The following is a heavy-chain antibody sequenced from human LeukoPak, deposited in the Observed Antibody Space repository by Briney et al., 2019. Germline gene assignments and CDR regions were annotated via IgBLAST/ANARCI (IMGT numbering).Heavy chain of an antibody. CDR2: IYYSGST. Sequence: SETLSLTCTVSGGSISSYYWSWIRQPPGKGLEWIGYIYYSGSTNYNPSLKSRVTISVDTSKNQFSLKLSSVTAADAAVYYCARQATVVTPRGVDYWGQGTLVTVSS. D-gene: IGHD4-17*01. J-gene: IGHJ4*02. V-gene: IGHV4-59*08. CDR3: ARQATVVTPRGVDY. CDR1: GGSISSYY.